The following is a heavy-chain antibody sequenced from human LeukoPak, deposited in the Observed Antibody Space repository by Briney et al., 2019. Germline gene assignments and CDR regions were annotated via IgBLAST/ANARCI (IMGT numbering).Heavy chain of an antibody. J-gene: IGHJ4*02. CDR2: IYYSGST. CDR1: GRYISSYY. V-gene: IGHV4-59*01. Sequence: PSETLSLTCTVSGRYISSYYWSWIRQPPGKGLEWIGYIYYSGSTNYNPSLKSRVTISVDTSKNQFSLELSSVTAADTAVYYCARGDIFDYWGQGTLVTVSS. CDR3: ARGDIFDY.